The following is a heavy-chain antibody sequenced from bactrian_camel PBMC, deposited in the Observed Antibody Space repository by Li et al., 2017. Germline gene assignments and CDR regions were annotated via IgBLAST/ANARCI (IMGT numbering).Heavy chain of an antibody. D-gene: IGHD5*01. J-gene: IGHJ4*01. CDR2: INSAGGST. CDR1: GYTFSSNC. Sequence: VQLVESGGGSVQAGGSLRLSCAASGYTFSSNCMGWFRQAPGKEREGVAAINSAGGSTYYADSVKGRFAISRDNAKNTVYLQMNSLKPEDTALYYCSVATTSATFNYWGQGTQVTVS. V-gene: IGHV3S40*01. CDR3: SVATTSATFNY.